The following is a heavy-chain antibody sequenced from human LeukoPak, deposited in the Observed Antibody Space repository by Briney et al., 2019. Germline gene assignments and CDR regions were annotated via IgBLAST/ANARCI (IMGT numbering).Heavy chain of an antibody. CDR1: GFTFSSYS. CDR2: ISSSSSTI. Sequence: GGSLRLSCAASGFTFSSYSMNWVRQAPGKGLEWVSYISSSSSTIYYADSVKGRFTISRDNAKNPLYLQMNSLRAEDTAVYYCARDRQQLVLDAFDIWGQGTMVTVSS. CDR3: ARDRQQLVLDAFDI. D-gene: IGHD6-13*01. V-gene: IGHV3-48*04. J-gene: IGHJ3*02.